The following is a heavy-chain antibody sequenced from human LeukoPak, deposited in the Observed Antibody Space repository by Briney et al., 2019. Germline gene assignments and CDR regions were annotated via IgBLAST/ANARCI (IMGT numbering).Heavy chain of an antibody. D-gene: IGHD6-13*01. CDR2: ISSSSSTI. CDR1: GFTFSSYS. V-gene: IGHV3-48*01. J-gene: IGHJ4*02. Sequence: PGGSLRLSCAASGFTFSSYSMNWVRQAPGKGLEWVSYISSSSSTIYYADSVKGRFTISRDNAKNSLYLQMSSLRVEDTAVYYCARDISPEKGQQLANWGQGTQVTVSS. CDR3: ARDISPEKGQQLAN.